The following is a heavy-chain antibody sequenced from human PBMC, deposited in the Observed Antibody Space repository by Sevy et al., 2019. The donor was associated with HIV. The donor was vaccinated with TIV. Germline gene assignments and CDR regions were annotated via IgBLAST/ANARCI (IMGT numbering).Heavy chain of an antibody. D-gene: IGHD2-21*01. V-gene: IGHV3-23*01. J-gene: IGHJ4*02. Sequence: GVSLRLSCAASGFTFSSYAMSWVRQAPGKGLEWVSAISGSGGSTYYADSVKGRFTISRDNSKNTLYLQMNSLRAEDTAVYYCAKACEVLAYCGGDCYCFDYWGQGTLVTVSS. CDR1: GFTFSSYA. CDR2: ISGSGGST. CDR3: AKACEVLAYCGGDCYCFDY.